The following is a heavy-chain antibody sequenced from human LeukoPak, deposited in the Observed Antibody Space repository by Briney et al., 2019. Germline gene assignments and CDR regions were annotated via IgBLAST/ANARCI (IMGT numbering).Heavy chain of an antibody. V-gene: IGHV3-30*18. CDR3: AKAGDIVVVVAAFDY. D-gene: IGHD2-15*01. J-gene: IGHJ4*02. CDR1: GFTFSSYG. Sequence: GGTLRLSCAASGFTFSSYGMHWVRQAPGKGLEWVAVISYDGSNKYYADSVKGRFTISRDNSKNTLYLQMNSLRAGDTAVYYCAKAGDIVVVVAAFDYWGQGTLVTVSS. CDR2: ISYDGSNK.